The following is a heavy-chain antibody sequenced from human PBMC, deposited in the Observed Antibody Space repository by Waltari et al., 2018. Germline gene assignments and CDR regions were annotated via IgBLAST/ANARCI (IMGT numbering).Heavy chain of an antibody. CDR3: ARVDTAMVIMDY. CDR1: GGSISSGGYS. V-gene: IGHV4-30-2*01. CDR2: IYHSGST. Sequence: QLQLQESGSGLVKPSQTLSLTCAVSGGSISSGGYSWSWIRQPPGKGLEWIGYIYHSGSTYYNPSLKSRVTISVYRSKNQFSLKLSSVTAAYTAVYYCARVDTAMVIMDYWGQGTLVTVSS. J-gene: IGHJ4*02. D-gene: IGHD5-18*01.